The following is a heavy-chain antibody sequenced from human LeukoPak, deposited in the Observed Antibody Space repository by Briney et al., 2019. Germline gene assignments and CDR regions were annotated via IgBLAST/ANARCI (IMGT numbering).Heavy chain of an antibody. CDR1: GFTFSSYE. CDR3: AKRVDSYYDSSGYQRVPFQY. CDR2: ISSSGSTI. J-gene: IGHJ1*01. V-gene: IGHV3-48*03. Sequence: GGSLRLSCAASGFTFSSYEMNWVRQAPGKGLEWVSYISSSGSTIYYADSVKGRFTISRDNAKNSLYLLMNSLRAEDTAVYYCAKRVDSYYDSSGYQRVPFQYWGQGTLVTVSS. D-gene: IGHD3-22*01.